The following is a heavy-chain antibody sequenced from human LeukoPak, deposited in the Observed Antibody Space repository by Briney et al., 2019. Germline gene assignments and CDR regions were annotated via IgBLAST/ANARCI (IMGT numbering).Heavy chain of an antibody. Sequence: QPGGSLRLSCSGAGLTLSNYWMSSVRQGPGKGLEWVANIRQDGNEKYYVDSVKGRFTISRGNPKNSLYLQMNSLRAEDTAIYYCARLRAAQTYDCWGQGTLVTVSS. V-gene: IGHV3-7*04. CDR3: ARLRAAQTYDC. J-gene: IGHJ4*02. CDR1: GLTLSNYW. D-gene: IGHD6-13*01. CDR2: IRQDGNEK.